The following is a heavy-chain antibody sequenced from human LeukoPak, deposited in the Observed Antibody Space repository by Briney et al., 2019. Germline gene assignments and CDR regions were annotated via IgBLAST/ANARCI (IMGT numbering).Heavy chain of an antibody. CDR2: IKQDESEK. D-gene: IGHD6-6*01. V-gene: IGHV3-7*01. J-gene: IGHJ5*02. Sequence: PGGSLRLSCAASGFTFSSYWMSWVRQAPGKGLEWVANIKQDESEKYYVDSVKGRFTISRDNAKNSLYLQMNSLRAEDTAVYYCARDPPAVAANPYAWGQGTLVTVSS. CDR3: ARDPPAVAANPYA. CDR1: GFTFSSYW.